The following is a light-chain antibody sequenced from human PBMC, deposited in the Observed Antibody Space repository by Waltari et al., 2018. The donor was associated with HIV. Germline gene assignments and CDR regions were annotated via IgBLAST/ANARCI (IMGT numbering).Light chain of an antibody. CDR1: SSDVGRYKF. V-gene: IGLV2-23*01. CDR2: EGT. Sequence: QSALPQPASVSGSPGQSITLPCTGTSSDVGRYKFVCWYQQHPGKAPKFMIYEGTKRPSGVSNRFSGSKSGNTASLTISGLQAEDEADYHCCSYAGNNTLVFGGGTKLTVI. J-gene: IGLJ3*02. CDR3: CSYAGNNTLV.